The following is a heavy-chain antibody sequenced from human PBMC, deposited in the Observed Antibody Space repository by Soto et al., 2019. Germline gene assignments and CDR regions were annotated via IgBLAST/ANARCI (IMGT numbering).Heavy chain of an antibody. CDR3: AIADYGDDDY. CDR1: GYTFPTST. V-gene: IGHV1-18*01. CDR2: IKAYSGNT. D-gene: IGHD4-17*01. Sequence: QFPLVQSGAEAKKPGASVKVSCKASGYTFPTSTISWVRQAPGQGLEWRGWIKAYSGNTNYAQKLQGRVTMTTDTSTNPAYMELRSLTTVDTAIYYCAIADYGDDDYWGQGPLVTVSS. J-gene: IGHJ4*02.